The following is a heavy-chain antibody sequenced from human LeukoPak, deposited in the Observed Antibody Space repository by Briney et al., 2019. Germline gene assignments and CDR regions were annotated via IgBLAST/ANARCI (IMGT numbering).Heavy chain of an antibody. CDR3: ARGRSNYYGMDV. CDR1: DGSINSYY. Sequence: SATLSLTCSVSDGSINSYYWDRIRRPPGKGLEWIGYIYYNGNTNYSPSLKSRVTMSVDTSKNLFSLKVSSVTAADTAVYYCARGRSNYYGMDVWGQGTTVTVSS. V-gene: IGHV4-59*01. CDR2: IYYNGNT. J-gene: IGHJ6*02. D-gene: IGHD1-26*01.